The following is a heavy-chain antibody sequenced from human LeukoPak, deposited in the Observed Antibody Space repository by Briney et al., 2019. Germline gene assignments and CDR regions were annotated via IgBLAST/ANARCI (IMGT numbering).Heavy chain of an antibody. J-gene: IGHJ4*02. D-gene: IGHD5-18*01. CDR3: ARDLVDTTMWGFDY. Sequence: GGSLRLSCAGSGFSFRSFWMSWVRQAPGKGLEWVANIDEDGNEKNYVDFVKGRFTISRDNAKNSLYLQMNSLRAEDTAVYYCARDLVDTTMWGFDYWGQGTLVTVSS. CDR1: GFSFRSFW. CDR2: IDEDGNEK. V-gene: IGHV3-7*01.